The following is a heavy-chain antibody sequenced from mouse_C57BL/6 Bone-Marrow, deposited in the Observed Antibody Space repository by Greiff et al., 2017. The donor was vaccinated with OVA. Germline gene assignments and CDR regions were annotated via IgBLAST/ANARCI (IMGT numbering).Heavy chain of an antibody. CDR1: GYAFTNYL. CDR2: INPGSGGT. J-gene: IGHJ3*01. V-gene: IGHV1-54*01. D-gene: IGHD2-4*01. Sequence: QVQLQQSGAELVRPGTSVKVSCKASGYAFTNYLIEWVKQRPGQGLEWIGVINPGSGGTNYNEKFKGKATLTADKSSSTAYMQLSSLTSEDSAVYFCARRRDYVWFAYWGQGTLVTVSA. CDR3: ARRRDYVWFAY.